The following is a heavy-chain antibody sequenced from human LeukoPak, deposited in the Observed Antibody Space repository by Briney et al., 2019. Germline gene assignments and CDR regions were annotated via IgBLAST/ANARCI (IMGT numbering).Heavy chain of an antibody. Sequence: GGSLRLSCAASGFTFTTYGMHWVRQAPGKGLEWVSFIRYDGSNKYYIDSVKGRFTTSRDNSKNTLYLQMNSLRVEDTAVYYCARNWNNYFDYWGQGTLVTVS. CDR1: GFTFTTYG. CDR2: IRYDGSNK. CDR3: ARNWNNYFDY. D-gene: IGHD1/OR15-1a*01. V-gene: IGHV3-30*02. J-gene: IGHJ4*02.